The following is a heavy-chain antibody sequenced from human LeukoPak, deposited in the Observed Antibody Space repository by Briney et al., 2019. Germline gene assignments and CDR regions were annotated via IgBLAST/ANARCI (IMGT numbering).Heavy chain of an antibody. CDR1: GGSFSGYY. CDR3: ARGSSWTRYNWFDP. V-gene: IGHV4-34*01. Sequence: KPSETLSLTRAVYGGSFSGYYWSWIRQPPGKGLEWIGEINHSGSTNYNPSLKSRVTISVDTSKNQFSLKLSSVTAADTAVYYCARGSSWTRYNWFDPWGQGTLVTVSS. D-gene: IGHD6-13*01. CDR2: INHSGST. J-gene: IGHJ5*02.